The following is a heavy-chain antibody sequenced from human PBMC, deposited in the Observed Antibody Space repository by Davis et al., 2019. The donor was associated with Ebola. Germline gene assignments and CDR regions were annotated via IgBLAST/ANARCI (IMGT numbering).Heavy chain of an antibody. CDR2: ISYDGSNK. D-gene: IGHD1-26*01. J-gene: IGHJ4*02. V-gene: IGHV3-30-3*02. CDR3: AKPPNEWELAGADY. Sequence: GGSLRLSCAASGFTFSSYAMHWVRQAPGKGLEWVAVISYDGSNKYYADSVKGRFTISRDNSKNTLYLQMNSLRAEDTAVYYCAKPPNEWELAGADYWGQGTLVTVSS. CDR1: GFTFSSYA.